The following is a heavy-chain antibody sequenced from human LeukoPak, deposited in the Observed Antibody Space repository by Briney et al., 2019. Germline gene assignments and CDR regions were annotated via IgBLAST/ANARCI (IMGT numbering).Heavy chain of an antibody. Sequence: GGSLRLSCAASGFTFSNFYMHWVRQAPGKGLEWVSYISSTGSTIYYADSVKGRFTISRDNAKNSLYLQMNSLRAEDTAIYYCARAGERLIGIPLDYWGQGTLVTVSS. CDR1: GFTFSNFY. CDR2: ISSTGSTI. D-gene: IGHD3-10*01. CDR3: ARAGERLIGIPLDY. J-gene: IGHJ4*02. V-gene: IGHV3-48*03.